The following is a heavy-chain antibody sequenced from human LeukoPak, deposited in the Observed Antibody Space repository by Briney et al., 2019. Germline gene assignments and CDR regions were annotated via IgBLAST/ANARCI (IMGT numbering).Heavy chain of an antibody. J-gene: IGHJ4*02. D-gene: IGHD1-7*01. CDR1: GYSLSELS. CDR2: FDPGDDET. Sequence: ASVKVSCKVSGYSLSELSTHWVRQAPGQGLEWMGGFDPGDDETIYAQKFQGRVTMTEDTSTDTAYMELSSLRSEDTAVYYCATGEKTGTTPFDYWGQGTLVTVSS. V-gene: IGHV1-24*01. CDR3: ATGEKTGTTPFDY.